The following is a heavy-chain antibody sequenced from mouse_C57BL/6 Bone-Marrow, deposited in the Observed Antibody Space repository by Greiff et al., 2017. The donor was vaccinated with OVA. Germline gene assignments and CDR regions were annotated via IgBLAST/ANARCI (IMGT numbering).Heavy chain of an antibody. J-gene: IGHJ2*01. CDR3: ARHQANWGYFDY. V-gene: IGHV2-6-1*01. D-gene: IGHD4-1*01. CDR1: GFSLTSYG. Sequence: VKLMESGPGLVAPSQRLSITCTVSGFSLTSYGVHWVRQPPGKGLEWLVVIWSDGSTTYHSALKSRLSISKDNSKSQVFLKMNSLQTDDTAMDYGARHQANWGYFDYWGQGTTLTVSS. CDR2: IWSDGST.